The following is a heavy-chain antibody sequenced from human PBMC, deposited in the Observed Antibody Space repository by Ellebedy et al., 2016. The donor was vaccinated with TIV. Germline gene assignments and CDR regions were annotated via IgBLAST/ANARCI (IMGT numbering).Heavy chain of an antibody. CDR1: GYSFAIYW. V-gene: IGHV5-51*01. CDR2: INCGDSDT. J-gene: IGHJ4*02. CDR3: ARHLGYADSDIDY. D-gene: IGHD4-17*01. Sequence: GESLKISCKASGYSFAIYWIAWVRQTPGKGLEWMGIINCGDSDTRYSPSFQGQVTISADKSISTAYLQWSSRKASDTAMYYCARHLGYADSDIDYWGQGTLVTVSS.